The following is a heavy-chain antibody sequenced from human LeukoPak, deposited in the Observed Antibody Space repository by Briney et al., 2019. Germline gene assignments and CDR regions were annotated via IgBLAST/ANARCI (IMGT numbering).Heavy chain of an antibody. CDR3: AGDPKSTSSTTLGY. CDR2: IYYSGST. CDR1: GGSISSYY. V-gene: IGHV4-59*08. J-gene: IGHJ4*02. D-gene: IGHD6-6*01. Sequence: PSETLSLTCTVSGGSISSYYWSWIRQPPGKGLEWIGYIYYSGSTNYNPSLKSRVTISVDTSKNQFSLKLSSVTAADTAVYYCAGDPKSTSSTTLGYWGQGTLVTVSS.